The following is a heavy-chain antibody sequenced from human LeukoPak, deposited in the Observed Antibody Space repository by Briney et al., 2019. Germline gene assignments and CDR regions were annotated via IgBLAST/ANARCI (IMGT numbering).Heavy chain of an antibody. CDR2: IYYSGST. CDR1: GGSISSGGYY. CDR3: ARGYLGLQEYYFDY. D-gene: IGHD5-24*01. J-gene: IGHJ4*02. Sequence: PSRTLSLTCTVSGGSISSGGYYWSWVRQHPGKGLEWIGYIYYSGSTYYNPSLKSRVTISVDTSKNQFSLKLSSVTAADTAVYYCARGYLGLQEYYFDYWGQGTLVTVSS. V-gene: IGHV4-31*03.